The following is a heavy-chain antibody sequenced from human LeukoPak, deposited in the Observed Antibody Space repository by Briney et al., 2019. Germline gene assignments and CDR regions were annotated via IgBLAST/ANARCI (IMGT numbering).Heavy chain of an antibody. D-gene: IGHD1-26*01. V-gene: IGHV4-59*08. J-gene: IGHJ4*02. CDR3: ARHGGSYSFDY. CDR2: ICNSGST. CDR1: GGSITGYC. Sequence: SETLSLTCTVSGGSITGYCWGWIRQPPGEGLEWIGYICNSGSTNYNPSLKSRVTISVETSKNPFSLKLSSVTAADTAVYYCARHGGSYSFDYWGQGTLVTVSS.